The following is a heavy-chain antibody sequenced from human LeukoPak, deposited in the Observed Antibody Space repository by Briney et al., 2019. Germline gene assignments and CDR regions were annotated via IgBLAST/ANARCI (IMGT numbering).Heavy chain of an antibody. D-gene: IGHD3-22*01. CDR3: ARPYYYDSRIDP. CDR1: GGSISSGDYY. J-gene: IGHJ5*02. V-gene: IGHV4-30-4*01. Sequence: SQTLSLTCTVSGGSISSGDYYWSWIRQPPGKGLEWVGYMYYSGSTYYNPSLKSRVTISVGTSKNQFSLKLSSVTAADTAVYYCARPYYYDSRIDPWGQGTLVTVSS. CDR2: MYYSGST.